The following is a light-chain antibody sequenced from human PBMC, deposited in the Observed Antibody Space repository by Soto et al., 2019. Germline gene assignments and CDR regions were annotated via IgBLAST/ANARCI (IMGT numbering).Light chain of an antibody. CDR2: DAT. CDR3: CSYAGSYTYV. V-gene: IGLV2-11*01. CDR1: NSDVGTFYF. Sequence: QPVLAQPRSVSLSPGQSVTMSCTGTNSDVGTFYFVSWYQQYPDKGPKLIIYDATERPSGVPDRFSGSKSGNTASLTISGLQAEDEADYYCCSYAGSYTYVFGSGTKVTVL. J-gene: IGLJ1*01.